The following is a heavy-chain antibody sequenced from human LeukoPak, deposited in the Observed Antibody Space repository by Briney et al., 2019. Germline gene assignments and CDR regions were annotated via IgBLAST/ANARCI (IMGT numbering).Heavy chain of an antibody. CDR3: AVTLGGSYFDY. CDR1: VGTFISYA. V-gene: IGHV1-69*01. D-gene: IGHD3-16*01. Sequence: SVRVSCKPSVGTFISYAISWVRQAPAQGLEWMGGIIPISGTANYAQKFQGRVAITADESTSTAYMELSSLRSEDTAVYYCAVTLGGSYFDYWGQGTLVTVSS. CDR2: IIPISGTA. J-gene: IGHJ4*02.